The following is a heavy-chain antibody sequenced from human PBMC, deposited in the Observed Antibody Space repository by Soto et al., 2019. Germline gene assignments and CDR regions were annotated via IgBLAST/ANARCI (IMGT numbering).Heavy chain of an antibody. D-gene: IGHD3-3*01. J-gene: IGHJ4*02. CDR3: ARDRDWLRDL. CDR1: GFTLSPYW. CDR2: INSDGLSP. V-gene: IGHV3-74*01. Sequence: EVQLVEAGGGLVQPGWSLRLSCAASGFTLSPYWMHWVRQVPGKGLMWVSRINSDGLSPTYADSVKGRFTISRDNAKNTLYLQINSLRAEDTAVYYCARDRDWLRDLWGQGALVTVSS.